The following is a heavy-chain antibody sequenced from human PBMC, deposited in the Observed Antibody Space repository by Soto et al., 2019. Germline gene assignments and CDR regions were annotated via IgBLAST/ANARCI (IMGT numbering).Heavy chain of an antibody. V-gene: IGHV3-30-3*01. CDR2: ISYDGSNK. D-gene: IGHD1-7*01. CDR3: ARGGVHPAGITGTH. Sequence: PGGSLRLSCAASGFTFSSYAMHWVRQAPGKGLEWVAVISYDGSNKYYADSVKGRFTISRDNSKNTLYLQMNSLRAEDTAVYYCARGGVHPAGITGTHWGQGTLVTVSS. J-gene: IGHJ4*02. CDR1: GFTFSSYA.